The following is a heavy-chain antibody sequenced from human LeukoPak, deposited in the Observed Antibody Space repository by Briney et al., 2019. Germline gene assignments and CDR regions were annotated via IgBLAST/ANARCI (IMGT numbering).Heavy chain of an antibody. D-gene: IGHD6-19*01. V-gene: IGHV1-18*01. CDR2: ISPYNGNT. CDR3: ARVVAGHYYFDY. J-gene: IGHJ4*02. Sequence: ASVKVSCKASGYTFSSSGINWVRQAPGQGLEWMGWISPYNGNTNSAQKLQGRVTMTTDTSTSTAYMELRSLTSDDTAVYYCARVVAGHYYFDYWGQGTLVTVSS. CDR1: GYTFSSSG.